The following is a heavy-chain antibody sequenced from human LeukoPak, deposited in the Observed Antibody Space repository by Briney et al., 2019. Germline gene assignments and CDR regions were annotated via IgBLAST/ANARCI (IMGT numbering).Heavy chain of an antibody. CDR3: XXXMXXAXDYXWXXP. V-gene: IGHV4-4*07. Sequence: SETLXXTCSVSGGSISSDYWSWIRQPAGKGLEWIGRINASGSTRYNPSLKSRVTMSADTSKNQFTLKKNSVNAADTAVYFCXXXMXXAXDYXWXXPWGQGTLXTVSS. J-gene: IGHJ5*02. CDR2: INASGST. CDR1: GGSISSDY.